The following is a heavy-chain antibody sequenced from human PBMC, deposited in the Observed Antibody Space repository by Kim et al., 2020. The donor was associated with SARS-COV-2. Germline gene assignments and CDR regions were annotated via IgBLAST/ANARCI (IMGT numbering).Heavy chain of an antibody. V-gene: IGHV4-34*01. CDR1: GGSFSGYY. Sequence: SETLSLTCAVYGGSFSGYYWSWIRQPPGKGLEWIGEINHSGSTNYNPSLKSRVTISVDTSKNQFSLKLSSVTAADTAVYYCARPIAVAGSWFDPWGQGTLVTVSS. CDR3: ARPIAVAGSWFDP. CDR2: INHSGST. D-gene: IGHD6-19*01. J-gene: IGHJ5*02.